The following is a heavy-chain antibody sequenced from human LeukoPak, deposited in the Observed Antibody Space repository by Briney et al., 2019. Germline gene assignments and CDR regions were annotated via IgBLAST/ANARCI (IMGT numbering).Heavy chain of an antibody. Sequence: GGSLRLSCAASGFTFSNSMMWVRQAPGKGLEWVSYISSSSTTIYYADSVKGRFTISRDNAKNSLYLQMNSLRAEDTAVYYCARKDYFDYWGQGTLVTVSS. CDR1: GFTFSNS. CDR3: ARKDYFDY. CDR2: ISSSSTTI. V-gene: IGHV3-48*04. J-gene: IGHJ4*02.